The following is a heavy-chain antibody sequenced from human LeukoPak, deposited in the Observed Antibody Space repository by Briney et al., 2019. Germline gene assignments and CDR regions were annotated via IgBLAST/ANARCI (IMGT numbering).Heavy chain of an antibody. J-gene: IGHJ4*02. CDR3: ARAWFDCSGGSCYPKFDY. CDR2: INPNSGGT. CDR1: GYTFTGYY. V-gene: IGHV1-2*02. Sequence: AASVKVSCKASGYTFTGYYMHWVRQAPGQGLEWMGWINPNSGGTNYAQKFQGRVTMTRDTSISTAYMELSRLRSDDTAVYYCARAWFDCSGGSCYPKFDYWGQGTLVTVSS. D-gene: IGHD2-15*01.